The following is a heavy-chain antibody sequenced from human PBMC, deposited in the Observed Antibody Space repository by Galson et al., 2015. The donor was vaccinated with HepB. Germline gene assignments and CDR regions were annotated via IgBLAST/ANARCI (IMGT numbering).Heavy chain of an antibody. CDR2: INPNSGGT. V-gene: IGHV1-2*04. CDR3: ARVAGSYYYYGMDV. Sequence: SVKVSCKASGYTFTGYYMHWVRQAPGQGLEWMGWINPNSGGTNYAQKFQGWVTMTRDTSISTAYMELSRLRSDDTAVYYCARVAGSYYYYGMDVWGQGTLVAVSS. D-gene: IGHD3-10*01. CDR1: GYTFTGYY. J-gene: IGHJ6*02.